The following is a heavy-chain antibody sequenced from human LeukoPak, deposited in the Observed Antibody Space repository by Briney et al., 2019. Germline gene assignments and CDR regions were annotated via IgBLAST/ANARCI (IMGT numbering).Heavy chain of an antibody. CDR3: ARQDGIAASPTYYGMDV. V-gene: IGHV5-51*01. CDR1: GYSFTSYW. J-gene: IGHJ6*02. Sequence: GESLKISCKGSGYSFTSYWIGWVRQMPGKGLEWMGIIYPGDSDTRYIPSFQGQVTISADKSISTAYLQWSSLKASDTAMYYCARQDGIAASPTYYGMDVWGQGTTVTVSS. CDR2: IYPGDSDT. D-gene: IGHD6-13*01.